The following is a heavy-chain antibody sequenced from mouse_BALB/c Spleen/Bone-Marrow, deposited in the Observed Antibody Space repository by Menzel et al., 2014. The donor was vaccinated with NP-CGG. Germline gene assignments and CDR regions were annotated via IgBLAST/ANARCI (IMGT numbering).Heavy chain of an antibody. CDR2: ISSGSSTI. CDR1: GFTFSSFG. J-gene: IGHJ2*01. Sequence: EVMLVESGGGLVQPGGSRKLSCAASGFTFSSFGMHWVRQAPEKGLEWVAYISSGSSTILYADTVKGRFTVSRDNPKNTLFLQMTSLRSEDTAMYYCTRGGNWDDFDYWGQGTTLTVSS. V-gene: IGHV5-17*02. CDR3: TRGGNWDDFDY. D-gene: IGHD4-1*01.